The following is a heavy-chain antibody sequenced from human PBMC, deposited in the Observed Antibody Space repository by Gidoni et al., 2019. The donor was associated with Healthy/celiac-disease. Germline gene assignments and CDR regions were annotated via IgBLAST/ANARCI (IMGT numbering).Heavy chain of an antibody. J-gene: IGHJ6*02. CDR1: GGSFSGYY. CDR3: ARDTYSSSWTDYYYYGMDV. V-gene: IGHV4-34*01. D-gene: IGHD6-13*01. CDR2: INPSGST. Sequence: QVQLQQWGAGLLKPSETLSLTCAVYGGSFSGYYWSWIRQPPGKGLEWIGEINPSGSTNYNPSLKSRVTISVDTSKNQFSLKLSSVTAADTAVYYCARDTYSSSWTDYYYYGMDVWGQGTTVTVSS.